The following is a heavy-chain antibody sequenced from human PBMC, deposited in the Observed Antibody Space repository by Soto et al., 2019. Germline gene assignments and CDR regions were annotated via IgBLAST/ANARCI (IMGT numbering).Heavy chain of an antibody. J-gene: IGHJ5*02. CDR2: IYYSGST. CDR3: ARVGYCSGGSCYWFDP. Sequence: SETLSLTCTVSGGSISSYYWSWIRQPPGKGLEWIGYIYYSGSTNYNPSLKSRVTISVDTSKNQFSLKLSSVTAADTAVYYCARVGYCSGGSCYWFDPWGQGTLVTVSS. D-gene: IGHD2-15*01. CDR1: GGSISSYY. V-gene: IGHV4-59*01.